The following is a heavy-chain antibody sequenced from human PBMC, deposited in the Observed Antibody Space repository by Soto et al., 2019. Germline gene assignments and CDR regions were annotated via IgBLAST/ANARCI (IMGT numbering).Heavy chain of an antibody. D-gene: IGHD2-8*01. CDR3: MVDVYVTPSPQDV. CDR1: GYTFTRYG. V-gene: IGHV1-18*01. CDR2: INTYNGNT. J-gene: IGHJ6*02. Sequence: QVQLVQSGAEVKNPGASVKVSCKASGYTFTRYGIGWARQAPGQGLEWMGWINTYNGNTNYAQNVQGRVTLTTDTSTSTAYMELRSMSSNDTAIYWAMVDVYVTPSPQDVWGQGTTVIVSS.